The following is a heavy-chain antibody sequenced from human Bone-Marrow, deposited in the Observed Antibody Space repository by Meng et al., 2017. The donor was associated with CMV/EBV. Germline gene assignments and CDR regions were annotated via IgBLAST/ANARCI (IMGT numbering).Heavy chain of an antibody. Sequence: GGSLRLSCAASGFTVSSNYMSWVRQAPGKGLEWVSVIYSGGSTYYADSVKGRFTISRDNSKNTLYLQMNSLRAEDTALYYCARDKTAGLNGGMDVWGQGNTVTVSS. V-gene: IGHV3-53*01. CDR3: ARDKTAGLNGGMDV. J-gene: IGHJ6*02. CDR2: IYSGGST. CDR1: GFTVSSNY. D-gene: IGHD2-8*01.